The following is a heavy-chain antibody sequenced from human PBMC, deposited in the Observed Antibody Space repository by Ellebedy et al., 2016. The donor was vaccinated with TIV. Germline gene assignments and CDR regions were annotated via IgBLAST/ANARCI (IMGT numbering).Heavy chain of an antibody. D-gene: IGHD3-16*01. CDR1: GFTFSSYS. J-gene: IGHJ6*02. V-gene: IGHV3-48*04. Sequence: GGSLRLXXAASGFTFSSYSMNWVRQAPGKGLEWVSYISSSSSTIYYADSVKGRFTISRDNAKNSLYLQMNSLRAEDTAVYYCASTWRYYYYGMDVWGQGTTVTVSS. CDR3: ASTWRYYYYGMDV. CDR2: ISSSSSTI.